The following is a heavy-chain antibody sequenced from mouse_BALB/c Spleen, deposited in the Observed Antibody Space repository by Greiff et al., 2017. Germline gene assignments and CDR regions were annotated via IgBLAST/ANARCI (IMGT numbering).Heavy chain of an antibody. Sequence: QVQLQQSGPELVKPGASVRISCKASGYTFTSYYIHWVKQRPGQGLEWIGWIYPGDGDTNYNGKFKGKATLTADKSSSTAYMQLSSLTSEDSAVYFCARGYYYGSSYGFAYWGQGTLVTVSA. CDR3: ARGYYYGSSYGFAY. CDR2: IYPGDGDT. D-gene: IGHD1-1*01. V-gene: IGHV1S56*01. CDR1: GYTFTSYY. J-gene: IGHJ3*01.